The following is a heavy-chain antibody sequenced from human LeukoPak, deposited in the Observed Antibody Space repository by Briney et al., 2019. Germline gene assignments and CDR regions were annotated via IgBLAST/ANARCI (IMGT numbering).Heavy chain of an antibody. J-gene: IGHJ4*02. D-gene: IGHD4-17*01. Sequence: GGSLRLSCAASGFTVSSNYMGWVRQAPGKGLEWVANMNLDGSTKYYVDSVKGRFTISRDNSKNSLYLQMNSLTAEDTAVYYCARDDYGPAAYGGQGTLVTVSS. CDR2: MNLDGSTK. CDR3: ARDDYGPAAY. V-gene: IGHV3-7*01. CDR1: GFTVSSNY.